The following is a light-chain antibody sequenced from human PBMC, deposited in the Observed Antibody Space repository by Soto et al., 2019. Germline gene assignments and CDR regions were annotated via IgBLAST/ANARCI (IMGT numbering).Light chain of an antibody. CDR2: DAS. CDR3: QQLNSYPRP. Sequence: QMSHSPSTLSASVGDRVTITCRASQSISSWLAWYQQKPGKAPKLLIYDASSLESGVPSRFSGSGSGTDFTLTISSLQPEDFATYYCQQLNSYPRPFGQGTRLEIK. V-gene: IGKV1-5*01. CDR1: QSISSW. J-gene: IGKJ5*01.